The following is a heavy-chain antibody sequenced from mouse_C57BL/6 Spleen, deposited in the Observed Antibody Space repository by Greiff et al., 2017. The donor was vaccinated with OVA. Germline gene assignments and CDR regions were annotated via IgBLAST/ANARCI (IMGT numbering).Heavy chain of an antibody. Sequence: VQLQQPGAELVRPGSSVKLSCKASGYTFTSYWMHWVKQRPIHGLEWIGNIDPSDSETHYNQKFKDKATLPVDKASSTADRQLSSLTSEDSAVYYCARREVVARYFDYWGQGTTLTVSS. V-gene: IGHV1-52*01. CDR3: ARREVVARYFDY. D-gene: IGHD1-1*01. J-gene: IGHJ2*01. CDR2: IDPSDSET. CDR1: GYTFTSYW.